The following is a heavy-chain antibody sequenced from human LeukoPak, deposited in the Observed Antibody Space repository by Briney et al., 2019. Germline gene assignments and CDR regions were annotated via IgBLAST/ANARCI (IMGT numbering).Heavy chain of an antibody. CDR3: ARGHTPWYSSGWYPSDAFDI. CDR1: GFTFSSYN. Sequence: GGSLRLSCTASGFTFSSYNTNWVRQAPGKGLEWVSSISSSSSYIYYADSVKGRFTISRDNAKNSLYLQMSSLRAEDTAVYYCARGHTPWYSSGWYPSDAFDIWGQGTMVTVSS. CDR2: ISSSSSYI. D-gene: IGHD6-19*01. J-gene: IGHJ3*02. V-gene: IGHV3-21*01.